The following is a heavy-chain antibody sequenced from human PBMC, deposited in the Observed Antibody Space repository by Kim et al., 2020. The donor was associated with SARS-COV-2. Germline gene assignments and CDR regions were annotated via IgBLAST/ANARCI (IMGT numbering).Heavy chain of an antibody. D-gene: IGHD3-22*01. Sequence: SETLSLTCAVYGGSFSGYYWSWIRQPPGKGLEWIGEINHSGSTNYNPSLKSRVTISVDTSKNQFSLKLSSVTAADTAVYYCARAHHYYDSSGYLVYYYGMDVWGQGTTVTVSS. CDR1: GGSFSGYY. CDR2: INHSGST. J-gene: IGHJ6*02. CDR3: ARAHHYYDSSGYLVYYYGMDV. V-gene: IGHV4-34*01.